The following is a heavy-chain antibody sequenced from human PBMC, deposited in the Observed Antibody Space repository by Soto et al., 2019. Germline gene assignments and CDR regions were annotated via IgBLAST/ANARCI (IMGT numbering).Heavy chain of an antibody. CDR3: ASPIPCSGGRCYHP. J-gene: IGHJ4*02. CDR1: GFTFSSYV. D-gene: IGHD2-15*01. Sequence: QVQLVESGGGVVQPGRSLRLSCAASGFTFSSYVMHWVRQAPGKGLEWVAVISYDGSNKYYADSVKGRFTISRDNSKNPLYLQMASLRAEDKAVYYCASPIPCSGGRCYHPGGQGTLVTVSS. V-gene: IGHV3-30-3*01. CDR2: ISYDGSNK.